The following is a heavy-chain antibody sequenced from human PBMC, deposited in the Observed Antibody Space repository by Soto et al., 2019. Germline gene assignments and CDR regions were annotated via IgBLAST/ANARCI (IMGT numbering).Heavy chain of an antibody. CDR3: ANDYLTLPLRLGQLSLHTDY. Sequence: QVQLVESGGGVVQPGRSLRLSCAASGFTFSSYGMHWVRQAPGKGLEWVAVTSYYGSNKYYADSVKGRFTISRDNSKNTLYLQMDSLRAEDTAVYYCANDYLTLPLRLGQLSLHTDYGGQGTLVTVSS. D-gene: IGHD3-16*02. J-gene: IGHJ4*02. V-gene: IGHV3-30*18. CDR2: TSYYGSNK. CDR1: GFTFSSYG.